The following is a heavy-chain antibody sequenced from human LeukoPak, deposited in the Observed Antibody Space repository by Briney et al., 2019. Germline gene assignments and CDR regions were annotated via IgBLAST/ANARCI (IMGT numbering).Heavy chain of an antibody. V-gene: IGHV1-69*13. CDR1: GGTFSSYA. Sequence: ASVKVSCKASGGTFSSYAISWVRQAPGQGLEWMGGIIPIFGTANYAQKFQGRVTITADESTSTAYMELSSLRSEDTAVYYCARIRDKRLQDIVVVPAATSEGAFDIWGQGTMVTVSS. CDR2: IIPIFGTA. J-gene: IGHJ3*02. D-gene: IGHD2-2*01. CDR3: ARIRDKRLQDIVVVPAATSEGAFDI.